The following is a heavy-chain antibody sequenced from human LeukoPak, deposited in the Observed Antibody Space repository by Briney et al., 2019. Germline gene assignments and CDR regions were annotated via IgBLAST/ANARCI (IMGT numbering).Heavy chain of an antibody. J-gene: IGHJ6*03. V-gene: IGHV3-53*01. CDR2: IYSGGST. CDR1: WFTVSSNY. D-gene: IGHD3-10*01. Sequence: PGGSLRLSCAASWFTVSSNYMSWVRQAPGKGLEWVSVIYSGGSTYYADSVKGRFTISRDNSKNTLYLQMKSLRAEDTAVYYCASGSGSYRTPYYYMDVWGTGTTVTVSS. CDR3: ASGSGSYRTPYYYMDV.